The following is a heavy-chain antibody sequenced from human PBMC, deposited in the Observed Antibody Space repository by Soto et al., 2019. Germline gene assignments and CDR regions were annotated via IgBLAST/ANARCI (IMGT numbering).Heavy chain of an antibody. V-gene: IGHV1-46*03. CDR1: GYTFTSYY. D-gene: IGHD2-2*01. CDR3: ARDLVGYCSSTSCYAFDY. CDR2: INPSGGST. Sequence: EASVKVSCKASGYTFTSYYMHWVRQAPGQGLEWMGIINPSGGSTSYAQKFQGRVTMTRDTSTSTVYMELSSLRSEDTAVYYCARDLVGYCSSTSCYAFDYWGQGTLVTVS. J-gene: IGHJ4*02.